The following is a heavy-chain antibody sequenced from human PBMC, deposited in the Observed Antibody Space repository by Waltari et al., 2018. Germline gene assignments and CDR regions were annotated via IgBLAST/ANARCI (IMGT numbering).Heavy chain of an antibody. CDR2: VHHSGRP. Sequence: QLQLQESGPRLVKPSETLSLTCTISGDSRTTTDCWTWVRQPPGKGLEWIGQVHHSGRPNYSPSSASRVTMSLDTSTDQFSLKMTSATAADTAVYYCARDRGRGLYLDSWGPGILVSVSP. D-gene: IGHD2-15*01. V-gene: IGHV4-4*02. CDR1: GDSRTTTDC. J-gene: IGHJ4*02. CDR3: ARDRGRGLYLDS.